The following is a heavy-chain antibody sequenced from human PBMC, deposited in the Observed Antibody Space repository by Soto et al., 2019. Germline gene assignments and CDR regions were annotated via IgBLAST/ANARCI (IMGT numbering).Heavy chain of an antibody. CDR2: IVPTVDTS. CDR1: GATFSSYA. Sequence: QVQLVQSGAEVRQPASSVKVSCKTSGATFSSYAITWVRQAPGQGLEWMGGIVPTVDTSTYAQKFQGRGTITADKFTNTVYMELSSLRSHDTAVYYCVRVVAIPGYPDNWGQGTLVTVSS. J-gene: IGHJ4*02. V-gene: IGHV1-69*14. CDR3: VRVVAIPGYPDN. D-gene: IGHD5-12*01.